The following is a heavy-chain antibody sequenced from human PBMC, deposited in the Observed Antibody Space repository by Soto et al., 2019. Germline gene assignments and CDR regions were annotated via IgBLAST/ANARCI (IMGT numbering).Heavy chain of an antibody. CDR2: IIPILGIA. J-gene: IGHJ4*02. CDR1: GGTFSSYT. Sequence: GASVKVSCKASGGTFSSYTISWVRQAPGQGLEWMGRIIPILGIANYAQKFQGRVTITADKSTSTAYMELSSLRSEDTAVYYCARDHGDLSFDYWGQGTLVTVSS. CDR3: ARDHGDLSFDY. V-gene: IGHV1-69*04. D-gene: IGHD4-17*01.